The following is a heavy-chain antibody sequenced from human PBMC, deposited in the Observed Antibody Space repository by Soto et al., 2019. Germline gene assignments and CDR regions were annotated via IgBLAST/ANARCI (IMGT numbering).Heavy chain of an antibody. CDR2: IIPIFGTA. J-gene: IGHJ6*02. Sequence: SVKVSCKASGGTFSSYAISWARQAPGQGLEWMGGIIPIFGTANYAQKFQGRVTITADESTSTAYMELSSLRSEDTAVYYCARVGSSNYYYGMDVWGQGXTVTVYS. CDR1: GGTFSSYA. V-gene: IGHV1-69*13. CDR3: ARVGSSNYYYGMDV. D-gene: IGHD6-6*01.